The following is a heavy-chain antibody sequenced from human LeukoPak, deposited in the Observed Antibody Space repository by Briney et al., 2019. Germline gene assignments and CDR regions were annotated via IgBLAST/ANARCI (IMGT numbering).Heavy chain of an antibody. J-gene: IGHJ4*02. V-gene: IGHV3-23*01. D-gene: IGHD1-26*01. CDR1: GFTFSSYA. CDR2: ISGSGGST. Sequence: PGGSLRLSCAASGFTFSSYAMSWVRQAPGKGLEWVSAISGSGGSTYYADSVKGRFTISRDNSKNTLYLQMNSLRAEDTAVYYCAKIPNIVGATGAYFDYWGQGTLVTVSS. CDR3: AKIPNIVGATGAYFDY.